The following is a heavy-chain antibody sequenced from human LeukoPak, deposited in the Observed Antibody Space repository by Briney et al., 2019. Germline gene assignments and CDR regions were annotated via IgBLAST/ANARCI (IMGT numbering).Heavy chain of an antibody. V-gene: IGHV4-4*07. CDR2: IYAAET. D-gene: IGHD5-24*01. CDR1: GGSISSHY. Sequence: SETLSLTCTVSGGSISSHYWSWIRQSAGKGLEWIGRIYAAETDFNPSLKSRLTMSIDTSKNQFSLKLRSVTAADTAVYYCARHQGWLQWEYWGQGTLVTVSS. CDR3: ARHQGWLQWEY. J-gene: IGHJ4*02.